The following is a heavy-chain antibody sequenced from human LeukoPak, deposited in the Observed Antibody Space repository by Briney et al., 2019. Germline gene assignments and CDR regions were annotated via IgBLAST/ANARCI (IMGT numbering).Heavy chain of an antibody. J-gene: IGHJ5*02. CDR2: IYYSGST. V-gene: IGHV4-59*08. CDR3: ARGGNGYNSWFDP. Sequence: PSETLSLTCTVSGGSISSYYWSWIRQPPGKGLEWIGYIYYSGSTNYNPSLKSRVTISVDTSKNQFSLKLSSVTAADTAVYYCARGGNGYNSWFDPWGQGTPVTVSS. D-gene: IGHD5-24*01. CDR1: GGSISSYY.